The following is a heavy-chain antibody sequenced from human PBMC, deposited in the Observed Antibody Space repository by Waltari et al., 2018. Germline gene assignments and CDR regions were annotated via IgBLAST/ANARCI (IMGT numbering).Heavy chain of an antibody. J-gene: IGHJ6*02. CDR3: AKDEIVVVPAAIAYYYGMDV. V-gene: IGHV3-23*01. CDR2: ISGSGGST. Sequence: EVQLLESGGGLVQPGGSLRLSCAASGFTFSSYAMSWVRQAPGKGLEWVSAISGSGGSTYYADSVNGRFTISRDNSKNTLYLQMNSLRAEDTAVYYCAKDEIVVVPAAIAYYYGMDVWGQGTTVTVSS. D-gene: IGHD2-2*02. CDR1: GFTFSSYA.